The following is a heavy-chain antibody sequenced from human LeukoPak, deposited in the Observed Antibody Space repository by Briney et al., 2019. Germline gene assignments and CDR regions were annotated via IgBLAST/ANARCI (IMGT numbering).Heavy chain of an antibody. CDR2: ISNDGNNK. D-gene: IGHD3-22*01. Sequence: GGSLRLSCAASGFTFSSYAMHWVRQTPGKGLEWVALISNDGNNKYYADSVKGRFTISRDNSKNTLYLQMNNLRAEDTAVYYCASTVLVIITHAFDIWGQGTMVTVSS. V-gene: IGHV3-30*04. J-gene: IGHJ3*02. CDR1: GFTFSSYA. CDR3: ASTVLVIITHAFDI.